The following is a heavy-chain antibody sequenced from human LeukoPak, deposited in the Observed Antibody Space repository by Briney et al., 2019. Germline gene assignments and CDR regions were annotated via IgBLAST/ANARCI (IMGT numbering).Heavy chain of an antibody. CDR1: GYTFTSYD. J-gene: IGHJ4*02. Sequence: ASVEVPCKASGYTFTSYDINWVRQATGQGLEWMGWMNPNSGNTGYAQKLQGRVTMTRNTSISTAYMELSSLRSEDTAVYYCAKGRYGSGSYYGEDYWGQGTLVTVSS. CDR2: MNPNSGNT. D-gene: IGHD3-10*01. CDR3: AKGRYGSGSYYGEDY. V-gene: IGHV1-8*01.